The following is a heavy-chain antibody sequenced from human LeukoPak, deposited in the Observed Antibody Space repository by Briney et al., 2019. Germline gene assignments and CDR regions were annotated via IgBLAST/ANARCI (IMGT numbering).Heavy chain of an antibody. CDR3: ARSIAAARGGWFDP. J-gene: IGHJ5*02. V-gene: IGHV4-4*02. CDR1: GFTFSNYW. D-gene: IGHD6-13*01. CDR2: IYHSGST. Sequence: GSLRLSCAASGFTFSNYWMSWVRQPPGKGLEWIGEIYHSGSTYYNPSLTSRVTISVDKSKNQSSLKLSSVTAADTAVYYCARSIAAARGGWFDPWGQGTLVTVSS.